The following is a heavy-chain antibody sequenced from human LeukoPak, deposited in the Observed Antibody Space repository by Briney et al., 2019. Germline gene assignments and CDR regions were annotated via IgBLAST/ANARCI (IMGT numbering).Heavy chain of an antibody. J-gene: IGHJ4*02. CDR2: NNGGNGNT. D-gene: IGHD2-15*01. CDR3: ARDRRDCSGGSCYYLLSY. CDR1: GYTFTCLA. V-gene: IGHV1-3*01. Sequence: GSVKGSCKASGYTFTCLAMDWVGPAPGQRPGGMGWNNGGNGNTKYSQKFQGRVTITRDTSASTAYMELSSLRSEDTAVYYCARDRRDCSGGSCYYLLSYWGQGTLVTVSS.